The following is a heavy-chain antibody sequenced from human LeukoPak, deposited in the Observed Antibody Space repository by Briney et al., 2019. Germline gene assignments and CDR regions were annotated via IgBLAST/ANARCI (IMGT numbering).Heavy chain of an antibody. Sequence: SVKVSCKASGGTFSSYAISWVRQAPGQGLEWMGGIIPIFGTANYAQKFQGRVTITADESTSTAYMELSSLRSEDTAVYYCARAMYYDIPAPNAAFDYWGQGTLVTVST. CDR1: GGTFSSYA. CDR2: IIPIFGTA. CDR3: ARAMYYDIPAPNAAFDY. D-gene: IGHD3-9*01. V-gene: IGHV1-69*01. J-gene: IGHJ4*02.